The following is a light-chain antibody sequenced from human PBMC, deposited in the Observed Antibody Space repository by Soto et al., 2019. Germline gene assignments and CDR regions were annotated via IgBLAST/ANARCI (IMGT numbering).Light chain of an antibody. J-gene: IGKJ1*01. CDR2: GAS. CDR1: QTVGNNY. Sequence: EIVLTQSPGTLSLSPGERATLSCRASQTVGNNYLDWYQQKPGQAPRLLIYGASSRATLIPDRFSGSGSGTDFTLTISRLEPEDFAVYYCRQSATSPRTFGQGTKVEIK. CDR3: RQSATSPRT. V-gene: IGKV3-20*01.